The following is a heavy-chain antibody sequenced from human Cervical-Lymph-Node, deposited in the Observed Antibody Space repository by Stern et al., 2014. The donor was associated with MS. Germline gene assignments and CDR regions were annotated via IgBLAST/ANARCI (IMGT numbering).Heavy chain of an antibody. D-gene: IGHD1-26*01. V-gene: IGHV3-23*04. J-gene: IGHJ6*02. Sequence: EVQLVESGGDLVHPGGSLRLSCAASGFTFSTYAMSWVRQAPGKGLEWVSSISGYDGTTFHADSVKGRFIISRDDSKNTLYLQMDSLRAEDTAVYYCAKRGSHWHNYYYGMDVWGQGTTVTVS. CDR2: ISGYDGTT. CDR1: GFTFSTYA. CDR3: AKRGSHWHNYYYGMDV.